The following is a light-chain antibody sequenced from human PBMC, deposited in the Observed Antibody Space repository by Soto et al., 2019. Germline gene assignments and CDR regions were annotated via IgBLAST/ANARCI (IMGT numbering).Light chain of an antibody. J-gene: IGLJ1*01. CDR1: SSDIGGYNY. CDR2: EVS. Sequence: QSALTQPASVSGSPGQSITISCTGTSSDIGGYNYVSWYQQHPGNAPKLIIYEVSNRPSGVSDRFSGSKSGNTASLTISGLQAEDEADYSCTSFSSSTTHYVFGTGTKLTVL. V-gene: IGLV2-14*01. CDR3: TSFSSSTTHYV.